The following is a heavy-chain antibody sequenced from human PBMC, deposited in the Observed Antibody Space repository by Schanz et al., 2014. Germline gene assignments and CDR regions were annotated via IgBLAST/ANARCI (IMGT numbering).Heavy chain of an antibody. D-gene: IGHD2-15*01. J-gene: IGHJ4*02. Sequence: EVQLVESGGGLVKSGGSLRLSCATSGFIFTSYSMHWVRQAPGKGLVWVSTITSNGGGTYYADSVKGRFTISRDNSKNTLYLQMGSLRTEDMAVYYCARVGGYCSGSSCYGAFDYWGQGTLVAVSS. CDR2: ITSNGGGT. CDR3: ARVGGYCSGSSCYGAFDY. CDR1: GFIFTSYS. V-gene: IGHV3-64*07.